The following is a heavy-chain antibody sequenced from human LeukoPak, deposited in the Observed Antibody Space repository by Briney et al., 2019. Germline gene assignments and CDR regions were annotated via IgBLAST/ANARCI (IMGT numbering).Heavy chain of an antibody. CDR1: GXTFSSYA. CDR3: VRLNSALDS. Sequence: PGGSLRLSCAASGXTFSSYAMHWVRQAPGKGLECVSAINSNGGSTYYANSVKGRFTISRGNSKNTLYLQMGSLRTEDTAVYYCVRLNSALDSWGQGTLVTVSS. CDR2: INSNGGST. D-gene: IGHD1/OR15-1a*01. J-gene: IGHJ4*02. V-gene: IGHV3-64*01.